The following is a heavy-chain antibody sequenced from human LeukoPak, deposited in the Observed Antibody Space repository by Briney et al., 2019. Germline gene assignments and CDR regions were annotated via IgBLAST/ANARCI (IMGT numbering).Heavy chain of an antibody. V-gene: IGHV3-53*04. Sequence: GGSLRLSCAASGFTVSSNYMSWVRAAPGKGLEWVSLIFSGGNTYYADSVKGRFTISRHNSGNTLYLQMNSLRAEDTAVYYCARVGPGYTYVYGAPYYFDSWGQGTLVTVSS. CDR2: IFSGGNT. D-gene: IGHD5-18*01. CDR3: ARVGPGYTYVYGAPYYFDS. J-gene: IGHJ4*02. CDR1: GFTVSSNY.